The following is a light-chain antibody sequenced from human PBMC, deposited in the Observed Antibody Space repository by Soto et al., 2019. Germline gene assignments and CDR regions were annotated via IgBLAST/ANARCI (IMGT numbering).Light chain of an antibody. Sequence: EIVLTQSPGTLSLSPGERATLSCRASQSVSSSYLAWYQQKPGQAPRLLIYDTSSRATGIPDRFSGSGSGTDFNITISRLEPEDFAVYYCQQYGSSLYTFGQGTKLEIK. CDR2: DTS. CDR1: QSVSSSY. V-gene: IGKV3-20*01. J-gene: IGKJ2*01. CDR3: QQYGSSLYT.